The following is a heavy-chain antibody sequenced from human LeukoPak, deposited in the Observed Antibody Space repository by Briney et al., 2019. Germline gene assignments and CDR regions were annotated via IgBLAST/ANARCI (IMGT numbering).Heavy chain of an antibody. J-gene: IGHJ5*02. CDR3: ARDEYEYAGWFDP. D-gene: IGHD5-12*01. V-gene: IGHV3-66*01. Sequence: PGGSLRLSCAASGFTFSSYWMHWVRQAPGKGLEWVSIIYSGGRTYYADSVKGRFTISRDNSKNTLYLQMNSLRVEDTAVYYCARDEYEYAGWFDPWGQGTLVTVSS. CDR2: IYSGGRT. CDR1: GFTFSSYW.